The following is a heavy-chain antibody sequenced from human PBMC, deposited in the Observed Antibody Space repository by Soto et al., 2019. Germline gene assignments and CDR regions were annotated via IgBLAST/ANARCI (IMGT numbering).Heavy chain of an antibody. Sequence: PSETLSLTCTVSGGSISSYYWSWIRQPPGKGLEWIGYIYYSGSTNYNPSLKSRVTISVDTSKNQFSLKLSSVTAADTAVYYCARWVTILGVVHYPWFDPWGQGTLVTVSS. CDR1: GGSISSYY. D-gene: IGHD3-3*01. J-gene: IGHJ5*02. V-gene: IGHV4-59*01. CDR3: ARWVTILGVVHYPWFDP. CDR2: IYYSGST.